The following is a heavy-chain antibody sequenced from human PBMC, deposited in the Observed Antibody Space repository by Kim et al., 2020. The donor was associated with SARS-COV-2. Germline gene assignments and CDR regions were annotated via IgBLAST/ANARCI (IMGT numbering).Heavy chain of an antibody. J-gene: IGHJ4*02. CDR3: ARPIGQWELLRGDVGADY. D-gene: IGHD1-26*01. CDR1: GYSFTSYW. V-gene: IGHV5-51*01. Sequence: GESLKISCKGSGYSFTSYWIGWVRQMPGKGLEWMGIIYPGDSDTRYSPSFQGQVTISADKSISTAYLQWSSLKASDTAMYYCARPIGQWELLRGDVGADYWGQGTLVTVSS. CDR2: IYPGDSDT.